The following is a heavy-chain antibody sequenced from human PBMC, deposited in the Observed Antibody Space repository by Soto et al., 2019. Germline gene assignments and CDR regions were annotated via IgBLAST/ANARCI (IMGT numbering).Heavy chain of an antibody. J-gene: IGHJ4*02. D-gene: IGHD5-12*01. CDR1: GGSISSSSYY. V-gene: IGHV4-39*01. CDR2: FYYSGGTT. Sequence: ETLSLTCTVSGGSISSSSYYWGWIRQPPGKGLEWIGSFYYSGGTTYYNPSLKSRVTISVDTSKNQVSLTLSSVTAADTAVYYCARAGGYGSAFFDSWGQGTVVTVSS. CDR3: ARAGGYGSAFFDS.